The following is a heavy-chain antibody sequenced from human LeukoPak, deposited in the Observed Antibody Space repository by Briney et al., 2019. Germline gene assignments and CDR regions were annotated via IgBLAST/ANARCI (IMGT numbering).Heavy chain of an antibody. V-gene: IGHV3-23*01. CDR3: AKDQDYYDSSGYSV. Sequence: GGSLRLSCAASGFTFSSYAMSWVRQAPGKGLEWVSAISGSGGSTYYADSVKGRFTISRDNSKNTLYLQTNSLRAEDTAVYYCAKDQDYYDSSGYSVWGQGTLVTVSS. J-gene: IGHJ4*02. CDR1: GFTFSSYA. D-gene: IGHD3-22*01. CDR2: ISGSGGST.